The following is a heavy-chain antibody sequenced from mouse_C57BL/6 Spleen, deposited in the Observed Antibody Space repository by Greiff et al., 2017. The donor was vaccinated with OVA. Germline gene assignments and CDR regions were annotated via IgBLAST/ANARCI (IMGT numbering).Heavy chain of an antibody. J-gene: IGHJ3*01. CDR1: GFTFTDYY. CDR2: IRNKANGYTT. Sequence: VQLKESGGGLVQPGGSLSLSCAASGFTFTDYYMSWVRQPPGKALEWLGFIRNKANGYTTEYSASVKGRFTISRDNSQSILYLQMNALRAEDSATYYCASAYYSPWFAYWGQGTLVTVSA. V-gene: IGHV7-3*01. D-gene: IGHD2-12*01. CDR3: ASAYYSPWFAY.